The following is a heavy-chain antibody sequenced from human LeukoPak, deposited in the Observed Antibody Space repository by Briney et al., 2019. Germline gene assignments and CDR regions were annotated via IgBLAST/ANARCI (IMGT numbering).Heavy chain of an antibody. CDR2: INPNSGDT. CDR1: GYTFTGYY. J-gene: IGHJ4*02. CDR3: ARDLSNYDDY. Sequence: ASVKVSCKASGYTFTGYYVHWVRQAPGQGLEWMGRINPNSGDTNYAQKFQGRVTMTRDTSTSTVYMELSSLRSEDTAVYYCARDLSNYDDYWGQGTLVTVSS. V-gene: IGHV1-2*06.